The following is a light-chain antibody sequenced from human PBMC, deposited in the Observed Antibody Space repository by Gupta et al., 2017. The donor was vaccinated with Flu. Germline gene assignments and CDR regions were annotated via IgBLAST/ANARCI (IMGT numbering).Light chain of an antibody. CDR2: YKSDSDK. Sequence: CTLRSGINVGTSKIYWYQQKPGSPPQYLLTYKSDSDKQQGSGVPSRFSGSKDVSANAGILLISGLQSEDEADYYCVIWHSSAWVFGGGTKLIVL. CDR1: SGINVGTSK. J-gene: IGLJ2*01. V-gene: IGLV5-45*01. CDR3: VIWHSSAWV.